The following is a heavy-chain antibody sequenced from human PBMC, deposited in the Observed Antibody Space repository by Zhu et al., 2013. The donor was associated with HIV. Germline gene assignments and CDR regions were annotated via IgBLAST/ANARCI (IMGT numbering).Heavy chain of an antibody. D-gene: IGHD3-22*01. CDR2: VDPSNGNA. J-gene: IGHJ3*02. Sequence: QVQLVQSGPEVKKPGASVKVSCKASGYTFTNDGINWVRQATGHGLEWMGWVDPSNGNAGYAQKFQGRVTITRNISTSTSGYMELSSLRSDDTAVYFCARDLRLTAFNYPDGRNYYYAFVYLGPRDNGXRLF. CDR3: ARDLRLTAFNYPDGRNYYYAFVY. V-gene: IGHV1-8*03. CDR1: GYTFTNDG.